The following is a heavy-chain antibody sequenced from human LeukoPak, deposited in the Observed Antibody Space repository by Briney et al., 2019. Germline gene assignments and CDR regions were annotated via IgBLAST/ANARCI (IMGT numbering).Heavy chain of an antibody. V-gene: IGHV1-18*01. CDR2: ISAYNGNT. CDR3: ATVLGYDILTGYFY. D-gene: IGHD3-9*01. Sequence: ASVKVSCKASGYTFTSYGISRVRQAPGQGLEWMGWISAYNGNTIYAQKFQGRVTMTEDTSTDTAYMELSSLRSEDTAVYYCATVLGYDILTGYFYWGQGTLVTVSS. J-gene: IGHJ4*02. CDR1: GYTFTSYG.